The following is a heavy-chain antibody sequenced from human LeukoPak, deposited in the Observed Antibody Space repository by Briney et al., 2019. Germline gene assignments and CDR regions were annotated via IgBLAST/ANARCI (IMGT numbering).Heavy chain of an antibody. CDR1: GYSFTDYY. V-gene: IGHV1-2*02. J-gene: IGHJ4*02. D-gene: IGHD4-17*01. CDR3: AREPYGEGYFDY. Sequence: ASVKVSCKASGYSFTDYYMNWVRLAPGQGLEWMGWINPNSGGTNYAQKFQDRVTMTRDTSISTAYMELSLLRSDDTAVYYCAREPYGEGYFDYWGQGTLVTVSS. CDR2: INPNSGGT.